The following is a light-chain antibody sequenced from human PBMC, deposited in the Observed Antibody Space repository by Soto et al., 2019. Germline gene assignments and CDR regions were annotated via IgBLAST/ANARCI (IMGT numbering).Light chain of an antibody. CDR3: QQSYTTPT. J-gene: IGKJ5*01. V-gene: IGKV1-39*01. CDR1: QDISNY. CDR2: AAS. Sequence: DIPMTQSPSSLSASVGDRVTITCQASQDISNYLNWYQQKPGKAPKILLYAASSLYGGVPSRFSGSGSGTDFTLTISSLQPEDFAIYYCQQSYTTPTFGQGTRLEIK.